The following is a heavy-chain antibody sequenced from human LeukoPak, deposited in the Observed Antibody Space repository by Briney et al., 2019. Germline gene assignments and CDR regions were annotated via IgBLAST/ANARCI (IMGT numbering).Heavy chain of an antibody. Sequence: GGSLRLSCAASGFTFNNYAMSWVRQAPGKGLEWVSSITGSGGSIYYADSVKGRFTISRDNSKNTLYLQMNSLRAEDTAVYYCARQGTSHFDYWGQGTLVTVSS. V-gene: IGHV3-23*01. CDR3: ARQGTSHFDY. CDR1: GFTFNNYA. J-gene: IGHJ4*02. CDR2: ITGSGGSI.